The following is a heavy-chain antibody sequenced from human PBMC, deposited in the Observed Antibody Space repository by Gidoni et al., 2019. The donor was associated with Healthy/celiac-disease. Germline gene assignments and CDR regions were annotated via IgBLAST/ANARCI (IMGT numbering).Heavy chain of an antibody. Sequence: QVQLPESGPGLVKASETLSVTCTVSGGSINSYYWSWIRQPAGNGLEWLGRIYTSGSTNYNPSLKSRVTMSVDTSKHQSSLKLSSATPADTAVSYCSRDPVSPDAFDIWGQGTMVTVSS. J-gene: IGHJ3*02. CDR2: IYTSGST. V-gene: IGHV4-4*07. CDR3: SRDPVSPDAFDI. CDR1: GGSINSYY.